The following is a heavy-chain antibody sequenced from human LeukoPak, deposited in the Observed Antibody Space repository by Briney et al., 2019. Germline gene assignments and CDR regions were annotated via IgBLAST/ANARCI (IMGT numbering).Heavy chain of an antibody. CDR1: GYTLTSYY. V-gene: IGHV1-46*03. D-gene: IGHD3-22*01. J-gene: IGHJ4*02. CDR2: INPSGGST. CDR3: AIRDYYDSSGYYSEGDY. Sequence: ASVKVSCKASGYTLTSYYMHWVRQAPGQGLEWMGIINPSGGSTSYAQKFQGRVTMTRDTSTSTVYMELSSLRSEDTAVYYCAIRDYYDSSGYYSEGDYWGQGTLVTVSS.